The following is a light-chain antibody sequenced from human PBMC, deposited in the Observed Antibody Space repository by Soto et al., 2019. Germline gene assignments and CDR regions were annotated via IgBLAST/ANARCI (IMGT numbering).Light chain of an antibody. CDR3: GTWDSSLSAVV. CDR1: SSNIGNNY. V-gene: IGLV1-51*01. J-gene: IGLJ2*01. Sequence: QSVLTQPPSVSAAPGQKVTISCSGSSSNIGNNYASWYQQLPGTAPKLLIYDNHKRPSGIPVRFSGSKSGTSATLGITGLQTGDEADYYCGTWDSSLSAVVFGGGTKLTVL. CDR2: DNH.